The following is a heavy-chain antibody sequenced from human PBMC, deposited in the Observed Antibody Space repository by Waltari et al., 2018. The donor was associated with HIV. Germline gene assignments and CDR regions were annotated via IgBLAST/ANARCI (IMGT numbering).Heavy chain of an antibody. D-gene: IGHD3-22*01. V-gene: IGHV4-59*01. CDR2: IDYSGSA. CDR3: ARDHPSYDSSGYRGSWFDP. CDR1: GGSISSYY. Sequence: QVQLQESGPGLVKPSETLSLTCTVSGGSISSYYWSWLRPPPGTGLDWIGYIDYSGSANYNPSLKSRVTISVDTSKNQFSLKLSSVTAADTAVYYCARDHPSYDSSGYRGSWFDPWGQGTLVTVSS. J-gene: IGHJ5*02.